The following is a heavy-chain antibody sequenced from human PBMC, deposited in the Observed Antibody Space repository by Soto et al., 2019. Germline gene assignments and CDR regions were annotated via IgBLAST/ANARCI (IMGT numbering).Heavy chain of an antibody. J-gene: IGHJ5*02. CDR1: GYTFTSYD. V-gene: IGHV1-8*01. CDR3: ARSPGIAEAGVPNWFDP. D-gene: IGHD6-19*01. CDR2: MNPNSANT. Sequence: ASVKVSCKASGYTFTSYDINWVRQATGQGLEWMGWMNPNSANTGYAQKFQGRATMTRNTSISTAYMELSSLRSEDTAVYYCARSPGIAEAGVPNWFDPWGQGTLVTGSS.